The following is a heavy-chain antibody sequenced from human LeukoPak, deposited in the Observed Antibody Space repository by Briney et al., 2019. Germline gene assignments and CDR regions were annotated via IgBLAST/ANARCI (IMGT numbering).Heavy chain of an antibody. CDR2: IIPIFGTA. J-gene: IGHJ4*02. D-gene: IGHD6-6*01. Sequence: SVKVSCKASGGTFSSYAISWVRQAPGQGLEWMGGIIPIFGTANYAQKFQGRVTITADESTSTAYMELSSLRSEDTAVYYCARLMGSSSYLYYFDYWGPGTLVTVSS. CDR1: GGTFSSYA. CDR3: ARLMGSSSYLYYFDY. V-gene: IGHV1-69*01.